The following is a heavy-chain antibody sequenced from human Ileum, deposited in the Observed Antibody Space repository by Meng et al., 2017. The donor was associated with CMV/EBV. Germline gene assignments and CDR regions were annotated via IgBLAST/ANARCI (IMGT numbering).Heavy chain of an antibody. Sequence: QLEESGPALVNPSQTLSLTCTVSGGSISSGDYWWSWIRQPPGMGLEWIGYISYSGSTYYNPSLRSRVTVSVDTSNNQFSLDLRSGTAADTAVYYCARAVAGWYFDLWGRGTLVTVSS. J-gene: IGHJ2*01. CDR2: ISYSGST. D-gene: IGHD3-10*01. CDR1: GGSISSGDYW. V-gene: IGHV4-30-4*08. CDR3: ARAVAGWYFDL.